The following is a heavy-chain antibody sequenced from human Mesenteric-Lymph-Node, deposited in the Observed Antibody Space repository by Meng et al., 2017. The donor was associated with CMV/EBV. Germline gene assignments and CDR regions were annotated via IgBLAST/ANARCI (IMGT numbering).Heavy chain of an antibody. CDR3: VRGYCSNPNCLTRPSGFDS. V-gene: IGHV3-7*01. CDR2: IKKDGTEK. Sequence: GESLKISCTASGFPFSDYAMSWVRQAPGKGLEWVANIKKDGTEKYFLNSVRDRFTISRDNAKNSMYLQMNSLRDEDTAMYYCVRGYCSNPNCLTRPSGFDSWGQGTLVTVSS. D-gene: IGHD2-2*01. CDR1: GFPFSDYA. J-gene: IGHJ4*02.